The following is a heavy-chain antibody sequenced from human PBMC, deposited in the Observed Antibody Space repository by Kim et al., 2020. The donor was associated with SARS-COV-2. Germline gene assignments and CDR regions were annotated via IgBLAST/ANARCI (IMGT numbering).Heavy chain of an antibody. CDR3: AKALYFGSGSARRPAFDY. D-gene: IGHD3-10*01. CDR2: IPYDGGFK. V-gene: IGHV3-30*18. Sequence: SLRLSCAASGFTFSNYGMHWVRQAPGKGLEWVAVIPYDGGFKCHADSVKDRFTISRDNSENILYLQMNSLRDEDTAVYYCAKALYFGSGSARRPAFDYWGQGILVTVSS. J-gene: IGHJ4*02. CDR1: GFTFSNYG.